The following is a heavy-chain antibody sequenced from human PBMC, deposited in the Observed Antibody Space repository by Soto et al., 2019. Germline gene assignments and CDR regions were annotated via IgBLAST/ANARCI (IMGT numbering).Heavy chain of an antibody. CDR1: GFTFSSYS. D-gene: IGHD2-15*01. Sequence: GGSLRLSCAASGFTFSSYSMNWVRQAPGKGLEWVSYISSSSSTIYYADSVKGRFTISRDNAKNSLYLQMNSLRAEDTAVYYCARAQYCSYVSFYSWFDPWGQGTLVTVSS. V-gene: IGHV3-48*04. CDR2: ISSSSSTI. J-gene: IGHJ5*02. CDR3: ARAQYCSYVSFYSWFDP.